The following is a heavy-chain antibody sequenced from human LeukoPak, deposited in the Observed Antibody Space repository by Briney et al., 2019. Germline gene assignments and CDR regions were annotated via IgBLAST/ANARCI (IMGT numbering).Heavy chain of an antibody. J-gene: IGHJ3*02. CDR1: GGSISSSSYY. D-gene: IGHD2-2*01. CDR3: ARDEVRGYCSSTSCFDAFDI. CDR2: IYTSGST. V-gene: IGHV4-61*02. Sequence: SETLSLTCTVSGGSISSSSYYWGWIRQPPGKGLEWIGRIYTSGSTNYNPSLKSRVTISVDTSRNQFSLKLSSVTAADTAVYYCARDEVRGYCSSTSCFDAFDIWGQGTMVTVSS.